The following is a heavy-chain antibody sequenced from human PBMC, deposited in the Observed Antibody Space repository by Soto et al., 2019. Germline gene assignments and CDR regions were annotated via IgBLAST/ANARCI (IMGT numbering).Heavy chain of an antibody. CDR2: ISGSGETP. CDR3: AKDRRITMVRGVLRAFDS. Sequence: VGSLRLSCAASGFTFSNYPMSWVRQAPGKGLEWVSGISGSGETPYYADSVKGRFTISRDNYKNMLYLQMNSLRAEDTAVYYCAKDRRITMVRGVLRAFDSSGQGNLVTLSS. V-gene: IGHV3-23*01. CDR1: GFTFSNYP. D-gene: IGHD3-10*01. J-gene: IGHJ4*01.